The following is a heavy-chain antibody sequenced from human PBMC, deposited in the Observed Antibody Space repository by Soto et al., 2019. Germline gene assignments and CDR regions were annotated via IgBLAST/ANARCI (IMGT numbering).Heavy chain of an antibody. CDR1: GYTFTRYD. CDR2: MNPKSGYT. D-gene: IGHD4-17*01. V-gene: IGHV1-8*01. J-gene: IGHJ4*01. CDR3: ARTDGDLDY. Sequence: QVQLVQYGAEVKKPGASVKVSCKTSGYTFTRYDINWVRQATGQGLEWMEWMNPKSGYTGCAQRFQRRITMTRETSISTAYMELSSLRSEDTAMYYCARTDGDLDYWGQGTLVTVSS.